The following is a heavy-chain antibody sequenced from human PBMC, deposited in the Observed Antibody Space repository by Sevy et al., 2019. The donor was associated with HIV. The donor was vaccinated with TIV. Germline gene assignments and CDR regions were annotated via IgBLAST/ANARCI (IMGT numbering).Heavy chain of an antibody. J-gene: IGHJ4*02. V-gene: IGHV1-8*01. D-gene: IGHD3-22*01. CDR3: ARDTYYYVSSGYFIFDS. Sequence: ASVKVSCKASGYTFTSYDINWVRQATGQGLEWMGWMNPNSGNTGYAQKFQGRVTMTRNTSISTAYMELSSLRSEDTAVYYCARDTYYYVSSGYFIFDSWGQGTLVTVSS. CDR2: MNPNSGNT. CDR1: GYTFTSYD.